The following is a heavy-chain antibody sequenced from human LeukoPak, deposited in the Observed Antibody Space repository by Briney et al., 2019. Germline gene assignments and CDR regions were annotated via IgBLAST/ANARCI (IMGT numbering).Heavy chain of an antibody. J-gene: IGHJ4*02. CDR3: ARLSGEIIVVGAGIDS. V-gene: IGHV4-39*07. CDR1: GGSISGSNYY. CDR2: IHCNGQA. Sequence: PSETLSLTCTVSGGSISGSNYYWGWIRQAPGKGLEWIGSIHCNGQAYYNPSRASRVTISVDTPRNQFSLKLVSVTAADTAVYYCARLSGEIIVVGAGIDSWGQGTLVLVSS. D-gene: IGHD2-15*01.